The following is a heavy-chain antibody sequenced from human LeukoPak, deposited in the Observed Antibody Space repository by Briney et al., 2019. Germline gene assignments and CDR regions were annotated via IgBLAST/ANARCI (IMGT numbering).Heavy chain of an antibody. CDR1: GYTFTSHA. CDR3: ARYVYTSGSHYIDY. V-gene: IGHV7-4-1*02. CDR2: INTNSGTP. D-gene: IGHD3-10*01. J-gene: IGHJ4*02. Sequence: ASVKVSCKASGYTFTSHAINWVRQAPGQGLEWMGWINTNSGTPAYAQGFTGRFVFSLDTSVSTAYLQISSLKAEDTAVYYCARYVYTSGSHYIDYWGQGTVVTVSS.